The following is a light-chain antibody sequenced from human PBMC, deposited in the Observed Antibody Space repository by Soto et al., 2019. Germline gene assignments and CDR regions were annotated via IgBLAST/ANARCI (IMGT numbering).Light chain of an antibody. CDR1: QDISSW. CDR2: ATS. CDR3: QQANSLPFT. Sequence: DIQMTQSPSSVSASVGDRVTITCRASQDISSWLAWYQQKPEKAPNLLIYATSSLQSGVPSRFSGSGSGTDFTLTLRSLQPEDVATYYCQQANSLPFTFGPGTKVDIK. J-gene: IGKJ3*01. V-gene: IGKV1-12*02.